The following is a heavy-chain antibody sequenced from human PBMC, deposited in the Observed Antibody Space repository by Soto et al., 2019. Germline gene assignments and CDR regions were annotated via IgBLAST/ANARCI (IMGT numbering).Heavy chain of an antibody. CDR1: GDSVSSNSAA. CDR2: TYYRSKWYN. J-gene: IGHJ4*01. D-gene: IGHD1-26*01. CDR3: ARDIEVQEEVVATIFDY. Sequence: SQTLSLTCAISGDSVSSNSAAWNWIRQSPSRGLEWLGRTYYRSKWYNDYAVSVKSRITINPDTSKNQFSLQLNSVTPEDTAVYYCARDIEVQEEVVATIFDYWGHVTLVPVSS. V-gene: IGHV6-1*01.